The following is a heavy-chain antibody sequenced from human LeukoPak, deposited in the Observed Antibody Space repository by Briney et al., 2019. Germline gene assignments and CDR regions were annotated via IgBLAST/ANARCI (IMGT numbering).Heavy chain of an antibody. D-gene: IGHD4-17*01. V-gene: IGHV4-59*01. Sequence: SETLSLTCTVSGGSISSSYWSWLRQPPGKGLERIGYIYYSGSTNYNPSLKSRVTISVDTSKNQFSLELSSVTAANTAVYCSARQHDYGDYNAFDMWGQGTMVTVSS. CDR3: ARQHDYGDYNAFDM. J-gene: IGHJ3*02. CDR1: GGSISSSY. CDR2: IYYSGST.